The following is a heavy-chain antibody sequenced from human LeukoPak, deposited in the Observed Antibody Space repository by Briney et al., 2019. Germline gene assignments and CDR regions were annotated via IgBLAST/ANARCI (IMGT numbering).Heavy chain of an antibody. CDR3: AREDYYDSSGYSYY. V-gene: IGHV3-66*01. CDR1: GFTVSSNY. D-gene: IGHD3-22*01. Sequence: GGSLRLSCAASGFTVSSNYMSWVRQAPGKGLEWVSVIYSGGSTYYADSVKGRFTISRDNSKNTLYLQMNSLRAEDTAVYYCAREDYYDSSGYSYYWGQGTLVTVSS. J-gene: IGHJ4*02. CDR2: IYSGGST.